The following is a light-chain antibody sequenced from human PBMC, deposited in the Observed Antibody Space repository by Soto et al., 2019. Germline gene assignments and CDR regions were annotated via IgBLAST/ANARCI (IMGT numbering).Light chain of an antibody. Sequence: EIVLTQSPATLSLSPGERATLSCRASQSVSSYLAWYQQKPGQAPRLLIYDASHRATGIPARFSGSGSGTACPLTISSLAPEDFAVYYCQQRSNGPETFGQGTKVEIK. CDR1: QSVSSY. CDR2: DAS. V-gene: IGKV3-11*01. CDR3: QQRSNGPET. J-gene: IGKJ1*01.